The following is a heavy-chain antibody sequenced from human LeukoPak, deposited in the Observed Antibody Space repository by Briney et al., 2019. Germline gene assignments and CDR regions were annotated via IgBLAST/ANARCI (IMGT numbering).Heavy chain of an antibody. Sequence: QPGGSLRLSCAASEFTFNTNGMHWVRQAPGKGLEWVAVIWSDGSSKYYADSVKGRFTISRDNSKNTLYLQVNSLRVEDRAVYYCARDGNYNDNPGWDFHNWGQGTLVTVSS. V-gene: IGHV3-33*08. CDR3: ARDGNYNDNPGWDFHN. CDR1: EFTFNTNG. D-gene: IGHD1-7*01. CDR2: IWSDGSSK. J-gene: IGHJ4*02.